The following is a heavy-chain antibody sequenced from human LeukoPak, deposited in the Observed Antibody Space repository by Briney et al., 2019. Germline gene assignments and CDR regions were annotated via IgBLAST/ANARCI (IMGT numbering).Heavy chain of an antibody. CDR3: AKDSLRERIVGSTTRGVNDY. Sequence: GRSLRLSCAASGFTFSSYGMHWVRQAPGKGLEWVAVISYDGSNKYYADSVKGRFTISRDNSKNTLYLQMNSLRAEDTAVYYCAKDSLRERIVGSTTRGVNDYWGQGTLVTVSS. V-gene: IGHV3-30*18. D-gene: IGHD1-26*01. CDR1: GFTFSSYG. J-gene: IGHJ4*02. CDR2: ISYDGSNK.